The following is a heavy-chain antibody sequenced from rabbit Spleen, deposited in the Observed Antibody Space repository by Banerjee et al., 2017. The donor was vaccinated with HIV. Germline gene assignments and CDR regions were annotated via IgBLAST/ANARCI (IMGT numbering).Heavy chain of an antibody. V-gene: IGHV1S45*01. Sequence: QEQLEESGGDLVKPEGSLTLTCTASGFSFSSGYWICWVRQAPGKGLEWIACIYGGGWGSTAYASWVNGRFTISKTSSTTVTLQMTSLTAADTATYFCARDAAGREDFNLWGPGTLVT. CDR1: GFSFSSGYW. D-gene: IGHD4-2*01. J-gene: IGHJ4*01. CDR3: ARDAAGREDFNL. CDR2: IYGGGWGST.